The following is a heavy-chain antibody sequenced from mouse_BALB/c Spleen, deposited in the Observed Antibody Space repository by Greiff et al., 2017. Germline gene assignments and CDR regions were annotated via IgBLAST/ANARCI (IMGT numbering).Heavy chain of an antibody. CDR2: IYPYNGGT. D-gene: IGHD3-3*01. V-gene: IGHV1S29*02. CDR1: GYTFTDYN. J-gene: IGHJ4*01. CDR3: ARPAGLGHAMDY. Sequence: EVQLQQSGPELVKPGASVKISCKASGYTFTDYNMHWVKQSHGKSLEWIGYIYPYNGGTGYNQKFKSKATLTVDNSSSTAYMELRSLTSEDSAVYYCARPAGLGHAMDYWGQGTSVTVSS.